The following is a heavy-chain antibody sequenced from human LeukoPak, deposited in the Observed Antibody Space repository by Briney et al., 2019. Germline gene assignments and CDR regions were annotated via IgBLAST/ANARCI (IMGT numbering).Heavy chain of an antibody. Sequence: GGSLRLSCAASGFTFSSYAMTWVRQAPGKGLEWVSAISGSGGSTYYADSVKGRFTISRDNSKNTLYLQMNSLRAEDTAVYYCAKSRYSSGQKLNWFDPWGQGTLVTVSS. D-gene: IGHD6-19*01. CDR1: GFTFSSYA. CDR2: ISGSGGST. CDR3: AKSRYSSGQKLNWFDP. J-gene: IGHJ5*02. V-gene: IGHV3-23*01.